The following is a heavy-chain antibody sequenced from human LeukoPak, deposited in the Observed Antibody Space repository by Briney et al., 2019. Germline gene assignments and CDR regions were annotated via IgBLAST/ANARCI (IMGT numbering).Heavy chain of an antibody. CDR1: GGSVSSKSAA. CDR2: TYYRSKWYN. V-gene: IGHV6-1*01. Sequence: QTLSRTCATSGGSVSSKSAAWNWIRHSPSRGLEWLGRTYYRSKWYNNYAVSVKSRITINPDTSKNQFSLQLNSVTPEDTAVYYCARDLDWFDPWGQGTLVTVSS. CDR3: ARDLDWFDP. J-gene: IGHJ5*02.